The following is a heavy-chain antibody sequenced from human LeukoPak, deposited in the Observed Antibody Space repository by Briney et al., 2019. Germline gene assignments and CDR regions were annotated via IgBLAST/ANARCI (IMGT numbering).Heavy chain of an antibody. D-gene: IGHD3-10*01. Sequence: GGSLRLFCAASGFTVSSNYMSWIRQAPGKGLEWVSLIYSGGSTYYADSVKGRFTISRDNTKNTLYLQMNSLRAEDTAVYYCAREAENYGLPFDIWGQGTMVTVSS. V-gene: IGHV3-66*01. CDR2: IYSGGST. J-gene: IGHJ3*02. CDR1: GFTVSSNY. CDR3: AREAENYGLPFDI.